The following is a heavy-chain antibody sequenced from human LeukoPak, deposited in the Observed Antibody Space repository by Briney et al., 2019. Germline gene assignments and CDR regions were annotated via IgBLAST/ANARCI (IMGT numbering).Heavy chain of an antibody. CDR2: ISSSSSYI. V-gene: IGHV3-21*01. CDR3: ARRPYDYVWGSYRFNWFDP. D-gene: IGHD3-16*02. J-gene: IGHJ5*02. Sequence: GGSLRLSCAASGFTFSSYSMNWVRQAPGKGLEWVSSISSSSSYIYCADSVKGRFTISRDNSKNSLYLQMNSLRAEDTAVYYCARRPYDYVWGSYRFNWFDPWGQGTLVTVSS. CDR1: GFTFSSYS.